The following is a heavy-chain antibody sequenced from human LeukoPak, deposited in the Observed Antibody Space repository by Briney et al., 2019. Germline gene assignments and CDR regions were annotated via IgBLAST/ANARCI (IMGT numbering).Heavy chain of an antibody. CDR1: GGSIRNYY. V-gene: IGHV4-59*01. CDR2: TSDSGHT. CDR3: ARWCSHGRYFDY. Sequence: SETLSLTCTVSGGSIRNYYWNWIRQPPGKGPEWIGYTSDSGHTDYNPSLKSRVTTSVDLSKNQLSLKLTSATAADTAVYYCARWCSHGRYFDYWGPGALVTVSS. J-gene: IGHJ4*03. D-gene: IGHD2-8*01.